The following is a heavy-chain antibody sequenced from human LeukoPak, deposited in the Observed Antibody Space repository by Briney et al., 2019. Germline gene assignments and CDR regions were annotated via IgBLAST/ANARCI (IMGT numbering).Heavy chain of an antibody. CDR2: IIPIFGTA. Sequence: ASVKVSCKASGGTFSSYAISWVRQAPGQGLEWMGGIIPIFGTANYAQKFQGRVTITADESTSTAYMELSSLRSEDTAVYYCARDPDYDILTGYYSPGYMDVWGKGTTVTVSS. CDR1: GGTFSSYA. V-gene: IGHV1-69*13. J-gene: IGHJ6*03. CDR3: ARDPDYDILTGYYSPGYMDV. D-gene: IGHD3-9*01.